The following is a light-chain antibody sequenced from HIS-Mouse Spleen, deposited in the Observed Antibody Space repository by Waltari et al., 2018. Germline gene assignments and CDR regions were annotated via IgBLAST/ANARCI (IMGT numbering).Light chain of an antibody. V-gene: IGLV2-23*01. CDR2: EGS. Sequence: QSALTQPASVPGSPGQSIPISCPGTSSNVGSFTFVSWYQQHPGKAPKLMIYEGSKRPSGVSNRFSGSKSGNTASLTISGLQAEDEADYYCCSYAGSSTWVFGGGTKLTVL. CDR3: CSYAGSSTWV. J-gene: IGLJ3*02. CDR1: SSNVGSFTF.